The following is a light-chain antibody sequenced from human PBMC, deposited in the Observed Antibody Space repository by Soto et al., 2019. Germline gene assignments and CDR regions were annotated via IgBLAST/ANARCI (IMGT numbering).Light chain of an antibody. CDR1: SSNIGSNF. CDR2: KDN. J-gene: IGLJ3*02. CDR3: SVWEDNVDGWV. Sequence: QTVVTQPPSASGTPGQKVTISCSGSSSNIGSNFVYWYQQLPGTAPKLLIYKDNQRPSGVPDRFSGSKSGTSVSLAISGLRPEDEAEYYCSVWEDNVDGWVFGGGTKITV. V-gene: IGLV1-47*01.